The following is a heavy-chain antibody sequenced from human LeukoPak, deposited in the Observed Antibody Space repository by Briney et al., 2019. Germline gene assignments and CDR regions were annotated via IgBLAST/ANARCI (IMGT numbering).Heavy chain of an antibody. CDR1: GFTFSSYA. D-gene: IGHD3-10*01. J-gene: IGHJ4*02. CDR2: ISYDGSNK. V-gene: IGHV3-30-3*01. CDR3: ARRRSGVIDY. Sequence: GGSLRLSCAASGFTFSSYAMHWVRQAPGKGLEWVAVISYDGSNKYYADSVKGRFTISRDNSKNTLYLQMNSLRAEDTAVYYCARRRSGVIDYWGQGTLVTVSS.